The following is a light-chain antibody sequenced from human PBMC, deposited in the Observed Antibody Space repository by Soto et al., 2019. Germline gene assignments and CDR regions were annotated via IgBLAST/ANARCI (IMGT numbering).Light chain of an antibody. CDR3: AAWDDSLNGSYV. Sequence: QSALTQPPSASWTPGQRVTISCSGSSSNIGSNTVNWYQQLPGTAPKLLIYSNNQRPSGVPDRFSGSKSGTSASLAISGLQSEDEADYYSAAWDDSLNGSYVFGTGTKVT. J-gene: IGLJ1*01. CDR1: SSNIGSNT. CDR2: SNN. V-gene: IGLV1-44*01.